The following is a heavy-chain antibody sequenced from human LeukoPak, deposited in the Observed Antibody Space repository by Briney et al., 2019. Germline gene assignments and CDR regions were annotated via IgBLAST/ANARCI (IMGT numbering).Heavy chain of an antibody. D-gene: IGHD3-22*01. CDR3: AKRGVVIRVILVGFHKEAYYFDS. J-gene: IGHJ4*02. CDR1: GITLSNYG. CDR2: ISGSGGRT. Sequence: GGSLRLSCAVSGITLSNYGMSWVRQAPGKGLEWVAGISGSGGRTNYADSVKGRFTISRDNPKNTLYLQMNSLRAEDTAVYFCAKRGVVIRVILVGFHKEAYYFDSWGQGALISVSS. V-gene: IGHV3-23*01.